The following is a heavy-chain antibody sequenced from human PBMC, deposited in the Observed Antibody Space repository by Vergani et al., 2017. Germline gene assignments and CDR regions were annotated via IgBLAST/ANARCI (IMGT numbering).Heavy chain of an antibody. CDR1: GGSISSSSYY. CDR2: IYYSGST. J-gene: IGHJ5*02. V-gene: IGHV4-39*01. Sequence: QLQLPESGPGLVKPSETLSLTCTVSGGSISSSSYYWGWIRQPPGKGLEWIGSIYYSGSTYYNPSLKSRVTISVDTSKNQFSLKLSSVTAADTAVYYCARHGSPAAISSWFDPWGQGTLVTVSS. CDR3: ARHGSPAAISSWFDP. D-gene: IGHD2-2*02.